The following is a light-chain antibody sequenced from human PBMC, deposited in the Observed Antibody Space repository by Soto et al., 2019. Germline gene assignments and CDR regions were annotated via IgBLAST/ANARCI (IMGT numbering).Light chain of an antibody. Sequence: EIVLTQSPGTLSLSPGERATLSCRASQSVGSRFLAWYQQKPGQAPRLLIYGASNRATGIPDRFSGSGSGTDFTLTISRLEPEDFATYYCQQSYIAPWTFGQGTKVDIK. J-gene: IGKJ1*01. V-gene: IGKV3-20*01. CDR3: QQSYIAPWT. CDR1: QSVGSRF. CDR2: GAS.